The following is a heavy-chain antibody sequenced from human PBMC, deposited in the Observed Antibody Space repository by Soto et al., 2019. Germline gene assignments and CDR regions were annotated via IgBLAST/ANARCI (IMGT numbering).Heavy chain of an antibody. V-gene: IGHV4-34*01. Sequence: QVQQQPWGAGLLKPSETLSLTCTVYAGSFSHYYWNWIRQSPGKGLECIGKIKHGGSSSYNPSLRSRVSISVDMSKIQFSLTLSSVTAADTAVYYCARGGSSDWQVALDIWGQGTMVPVSS. CDR2: IKHGGSS. CDR1: AGSFSHYY. D-gene: IGHD6-19*01. CDR3: ARGGSSDWQVALDI. J-gene: IGHJ3*02.